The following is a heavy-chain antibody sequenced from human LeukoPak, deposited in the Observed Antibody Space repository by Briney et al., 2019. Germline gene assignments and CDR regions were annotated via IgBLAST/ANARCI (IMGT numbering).Heavy chain of an antibody. Sequence: SVKVSCKASGGTFSSYAISWVRQAPGQGLEWMGGIIPIFGTANYAQKFQGRVAITTDESTSTAYMELSRLRSEDTAVYYCASRGSSGWYEAWLDPWGQGTLVTVSS. CDR2: IIPIFGTA. V-gene: IGHV1-69*05. CDR3: ASRGSSGWYEAWLDP. CDR1: GGTFSSYA. D-gene: IGHD6-19*01. J-gene: IGHJ5*02.